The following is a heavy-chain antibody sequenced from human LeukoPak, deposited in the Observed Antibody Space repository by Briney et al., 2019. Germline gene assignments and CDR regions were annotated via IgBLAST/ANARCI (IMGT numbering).Heavy chain of an antibody. D-gene: IGHD6-13*01. V-gene: IGHV3-74*03. J-gene: IGHJ4*02. CDR2: INSDGTST. CDR1: GFTFSNYF. CDR3: QVAAAGIFDY. Sequence: GGSLRLSCAASGFTFSNYFMHWVRQAPGKGLVWVSRINSDGTSTMYADSVKGRFTISRDNSKNTLYLQMNSLRAEDTAVYYCQVAAAGIFDYWGQGTLVTVSS.